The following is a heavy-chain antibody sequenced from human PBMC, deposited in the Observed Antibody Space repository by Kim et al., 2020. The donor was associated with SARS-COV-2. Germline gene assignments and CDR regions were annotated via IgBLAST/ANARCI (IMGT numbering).Heavy chain of an antibody. V-gene: IGHV3-23*01. CDR1: GFSFSCCA. D-gene: IGHD1-26*01. J-gene: IGHJ6*02. CDR2: ISHDGTSS. Sequence: GGSLRLSYVASGFSFSCCAMTWVRQVPGKGPEWVSSISHDGTSSHYANSVRGRFTISRDDSKNTLYLQLNSLRGEDTALYYCAKDVWDYSGMDVWGQGTTVTVSS. CDR3: AKDVWDYSGMDV.